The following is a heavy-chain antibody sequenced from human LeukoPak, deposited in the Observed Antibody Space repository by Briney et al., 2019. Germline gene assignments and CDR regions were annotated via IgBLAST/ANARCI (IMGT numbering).Heavy chain of an antibody. CDR1: GGSISGFY. D-gene: IGHD6-19*01. CDR3: ATGSGWYSPDY. J-gene: IGHJ4*02. V-gene: IGHV4-4*07. CDR2: INPNGGT. Sequence: SETLSLTCTVSGGSISGFYWSWIRQPAGKGLEWIGRINPNGGTNYNPSLKSRVTMSTDTSSNKFSLKLRSVTAADTAVYYCATGSGWYSPDYWGQGTLVTVSS.